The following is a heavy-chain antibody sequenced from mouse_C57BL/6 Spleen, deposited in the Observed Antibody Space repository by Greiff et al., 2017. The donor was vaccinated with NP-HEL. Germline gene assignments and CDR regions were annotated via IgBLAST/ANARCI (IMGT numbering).Heavy chain of an antibody. Sequence: VQLQESGPELVKPGASVKISCKASGYAFSSSWMNWVKQRPGKGLEWIGRIYPGDGDTNYNGKFKGKATLTADKSSSTAYMQLSSLTSEDSAVYFGAKTAQATFWFAYWGQGTLVTVSA. D-gene: IGHD3-2*02. CDR3: AKTAQATFWFAY. J-gene: IGHJ3*01. CDR2: IYPGDGDT. CDR1: GYAFSSSW. V-gene: IGHV1-82*01.